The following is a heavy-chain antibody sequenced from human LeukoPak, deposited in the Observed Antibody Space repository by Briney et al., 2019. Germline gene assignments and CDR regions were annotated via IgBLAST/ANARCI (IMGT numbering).Heavy chain of an antibody. CDR3: ARVNTAMELYYFDY. D-gene: IGHD5-18*01. CDR1: GYTFTGYY. V-gene: IGHV1-2*04. Sequence: ASVKVSCKASGYTFTGYYMHWVRQAPGQGLEWMGWINPNSGGTNYAQKFQGWVTMTTDTSTSTAYMELRSLRSDDTAVYYCARVNTAMELYYFDYWGQGTLVTVSS. J-gene: IGHJ4*02. CDR2: INPNSGGT.